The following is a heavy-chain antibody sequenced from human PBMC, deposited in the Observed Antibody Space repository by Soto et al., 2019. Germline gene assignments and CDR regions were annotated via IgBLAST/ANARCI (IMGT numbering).Heavy chain of an antibody. CDR1: GDSVIISNYY. D-gene: IGHD6-19*01. Sequence: SETLSLTYTVSGDSVIISNYYWGWISQPPGKGLEWIGSVYYSGSTYYNPSLKSRVTMSVDTSKNQFSLKLSSVTAADAAVYYCARHPTFSGWEYYFDYWGQGTPVTVSS. V-gene: IGHV4-39*01. CDR2: VYYSGST. CDR3: ARHPTFSGWEYYFDY. J-gene: IGHJ4*02.